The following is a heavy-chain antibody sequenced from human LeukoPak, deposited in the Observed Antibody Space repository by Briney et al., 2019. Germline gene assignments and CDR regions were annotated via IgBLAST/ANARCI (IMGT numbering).Heavy chain of an antibody. CDR2: INSDGSST. CDR1: GFTFSSYW. V-gene: IGHV3-74*01. Sequence: GGSLRLSCAASGFTFSSYWMHWVRQAPGKGLVWVSRINSDGSSTSYADSVKGRFTISRDNAKNTLYLQMNSLGAEDTAVYYCARDYYDSSGYYYVSPWGQGTLVTVSS. J-gene: IGHJ5*02. D-gene: IGHD3-22*01. CDR3: ARDYYDSSGYYYVSP.